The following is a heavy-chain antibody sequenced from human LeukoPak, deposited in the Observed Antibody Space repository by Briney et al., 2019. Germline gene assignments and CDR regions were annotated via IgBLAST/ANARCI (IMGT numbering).Heavy chain of an antibody. CDR3: ARDKGSYGITYYFDY. J-gene: IGHJ4*02. CDR2: INSDGSWT. D-gene: IGHD5-18*01. Sequence: GGSLRLSCAASGNYWMHWVRQAPGKGLVWVSHINSDGSWTSYADSVKGRFTISKDNAKNTVYLQMNSLRAEDTAVYCCARDKGSYGITYYFDYWGQGTLVTVSS. V-gene: IGHV3-74*01. CDR1: GNYW.